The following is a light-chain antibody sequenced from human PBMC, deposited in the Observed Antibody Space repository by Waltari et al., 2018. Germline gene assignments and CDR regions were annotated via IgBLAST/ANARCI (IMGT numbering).Light chain of an antibody. CDR2: EDS. CDR1: SSDIGNYNL. J-gene: IGLJ2*01. Sequence: QSALTQPASVSGSPGQSIAISCIGTSSDIGNYNLIYWYQHHPGRAPKLIIYEDSKRPSGVSNRFSGSKSGNTASLTISGRQAEDEADYYCCSYAGSSTLLFGGGTKMTVL. V-gene: IGLV2-23*01. CDR3: CSYAGSSTLL.